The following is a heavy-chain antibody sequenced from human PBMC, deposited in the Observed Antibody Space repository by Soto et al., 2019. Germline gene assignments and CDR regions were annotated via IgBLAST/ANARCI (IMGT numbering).Heavy chain of an antibody. J-gene: IGHJ4*02. V-gene: IGHV4-34*01. CDR2: IYQCGRT. D-gene: IGHD2-21*02. CDR1: GVSFSDYG. Sequence: ETLSLPCAVYGVSFSDYGWSWIRQPPGRGLECIGVIYQCGRTNYNPSRKSRVTISVDTSKEQFSLRLSSVTAAGPAVYFCPRVDATAEADYWGQATLDTV. CDR3: PRVDATAEADY.